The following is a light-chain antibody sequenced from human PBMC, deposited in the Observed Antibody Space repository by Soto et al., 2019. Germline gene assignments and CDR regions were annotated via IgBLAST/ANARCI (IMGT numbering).Light chain of an antibody. CDR2: LKSDGSH. Sequence: QLVLTQSPSASASLGASVKLTCTLSSGHSSYAIAWHQQQPEKGPRYLMNLKSDGSHTKGDGIPDRFSGSSSGAERYLTISSLQSEYEADYYCQTWGTGIRVFGGGTKLTVL. V-gene: IGLV4-69*01. CDR3: QTWGTGIRV. J-gene: IGLJ3*02. CDR1: SGHSSYA.